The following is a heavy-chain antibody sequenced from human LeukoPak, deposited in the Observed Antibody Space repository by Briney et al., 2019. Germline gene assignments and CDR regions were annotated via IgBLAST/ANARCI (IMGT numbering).Heavy chain of an antibody. CDR1: GFTFDDYA. Sequence: GRSLRLSCAASGFTFDDYAMHWVRQAPGKGLEWVSGISWNSGSIGYADSVKGRFTISRDNAKNSLYLQMNSLRAEDTALYYCAIWKDGGSNSDWGQGTLVTVSS. CDR2: ISWNSGSI. J-gene: IGHJ4*02. V-gene: IGHV3-9*01. CDR3: AIWKDGGSNSD. D-gene: IGHD1-26*01.